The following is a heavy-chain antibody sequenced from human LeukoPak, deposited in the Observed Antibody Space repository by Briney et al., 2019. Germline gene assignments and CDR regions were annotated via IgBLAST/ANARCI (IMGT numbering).Heavy chain of an antibody. V-gene: IGHV4-39*01. CDR3: ASQYYYGSGSAVLYYGMDV. J-gene: IGHJ6*02. D-gene: IGHD3-10*01. Sequence: SETLSLTCTVSDGSVTSNSFYWGWIRQPPGQGLEWIGSISYSGSTYYNSSLNSRVTISVDTSKNQFSLKLSSVTAADTAVYYCASQYYYGSGSAVLYYGMDVWGQGTTVTVSS. CDR1: DGSVTSNSFY. CDR2: ISYSGST.